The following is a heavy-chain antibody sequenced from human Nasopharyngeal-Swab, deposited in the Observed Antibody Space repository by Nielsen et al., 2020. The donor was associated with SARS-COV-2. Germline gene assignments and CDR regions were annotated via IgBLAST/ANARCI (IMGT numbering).Heavy chain of an antibody. D-gene: IGHD2-21*02. CDR2: IRQDAREQ. Sequence: GESLKISCAASGFPFSNHYMTWVRQPPGQGLEWVANIRQDAREQFYVDSVKGRFTISRDDAKNSVYLQMNSLRAEDTAVYYCARESVVTGMDDATDIWGQGTMVTVSS. CDR3: ARESVVTGMDDATDI. J-gene: IGHJ3*02. CDR1: GFPFSNHY. V-gene: IGHV3-7*04.